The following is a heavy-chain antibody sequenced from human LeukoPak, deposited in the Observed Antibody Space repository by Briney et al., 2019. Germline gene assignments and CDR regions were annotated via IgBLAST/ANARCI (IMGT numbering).Heavy chain of an antibody. CDR1: GYTFTSHT. Sequence: GASVKVSCKASGYTFTSHTIHWVRQAPGQRLEWMGWINAGNADTKYSQKFQGRVTITRDTFAYTAYMEVSSLKSEDTAVYFCARTYCSSTSCEAAFDIWGQGAMVTVSS. J-gene: IGHJ3*02. D-gene: IGHD2-2*01. CDR3: ARTYCSSTSCEAAFDI. V-gene: IGHV1-3*01. CDR2: INAGNADT.